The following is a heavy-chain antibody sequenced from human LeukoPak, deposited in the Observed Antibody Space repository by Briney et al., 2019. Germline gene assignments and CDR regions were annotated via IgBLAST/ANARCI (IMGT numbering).Heavy chain of an antibody. D-gene: IGHD3-3*01. V-gene: IGHV3-7*01. CDR1: GFTFSNSW. CDR3: VRESDVWSGPGIGRPLDV. Sequence: GGSLRLSCLASGFTFSNSWMTWVRQAPGRGLEWVANIKEDGSDKQYVDSVRGRFTISRDNAKNTVSLQMDGLRAEDTAVYHCVRESDVWSGPGIGRPLDVWGKGITVTVSS. J-gene: IGHJ6*04. CDR2: IKEDGSDK.